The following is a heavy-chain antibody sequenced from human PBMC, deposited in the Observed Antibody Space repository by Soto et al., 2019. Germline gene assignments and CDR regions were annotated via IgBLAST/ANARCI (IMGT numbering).Heavy chain of an antibody. J-gene: IGHJ4*02. V-gene: IGHV4-59*01. D-gene: IGHD5-12*01. CDR1: GGSISSYY. CDR3: ARGSGYDFGYFDY. CDR2: IYYSGIT. Sequence: QVQLQASGPGLVKPSETLSLTCTVYGGSISSYYWGWIRQPPGKGLEWIGYIYYSGITNYNPSLTSRVAISLDTTNNQFSLKLSSVTAADTAVYYCARGSGYDFGYFDYWVQGTLVTVSS.